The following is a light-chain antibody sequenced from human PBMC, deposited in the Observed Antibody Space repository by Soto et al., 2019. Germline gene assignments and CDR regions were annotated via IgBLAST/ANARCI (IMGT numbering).Light chain of an antibody. CDR3: ATWDNSLTAGA. V-gene: IGLV1-51*01. Sequence: QSVLTQPPSVSAAPGQKVTISCSGSTSNIGNNYVSWYQQLPGTAPKLLIYDNNKRPSGIPDRFSGSKSGTSATLDITGLQTGDEADYYCATWDNSLTAGAFGGGTKLTVL. CDR2: DNN. CDR1: TSNIGNNY. J-gene: IGLJ2*01.